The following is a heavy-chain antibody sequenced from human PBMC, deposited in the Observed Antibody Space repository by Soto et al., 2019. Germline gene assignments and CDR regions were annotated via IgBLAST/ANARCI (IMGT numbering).Heavy chain of an antibody. V-gene: IGHV4-59*12. Sequence: ASETLSLTCTVSGGSISSYYWSWIRQPPGKGLEWIGYIYYSGNTNYNPSLKSRVTISVDTSENQFSLRLTSVTAADTAVYYCARSSTSANYFDYWGQGTLVTVSS. J-gene: IGHJ4*02. CDR3: ARSSTSANYFDY. CDR1: GGSISSYY. CDR2: IYYSGNT. D-gene: IGHD2-2*01.